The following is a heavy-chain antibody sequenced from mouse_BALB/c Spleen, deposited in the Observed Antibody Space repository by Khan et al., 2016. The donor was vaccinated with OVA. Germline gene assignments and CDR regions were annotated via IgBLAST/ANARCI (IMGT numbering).Heavy chain of an antibody. Sequence: EVKLLESGPSLVKPSQTLSLTCSVTGDSITSGYWSWIRKFPGNKLEYMGYMIYTGYTDYNPSTKSRLAITRHTTTNQYYLQLNSVTTEDTATYYCARSTYRYAFAYWGQGTLVTVSA. CDR2: MIYTGYT. J-gene: IGHJ3*01. V-gene: IGHV3-8*02. CDR3: ARSTYRYAFAY. D-gene: IGHD2-14*01. CDR1: GDSITSGY.